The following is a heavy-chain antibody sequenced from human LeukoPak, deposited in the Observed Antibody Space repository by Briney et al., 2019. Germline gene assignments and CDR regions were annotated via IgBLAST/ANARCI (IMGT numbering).Heavy chain of an antibody. CDR3: AREVADTGVLDY. CDR1: GYTFTSYD. CDR2: MNPNSGNT. D-gene: IGHD4-23*01. V-gene: IGHV1-8*01. Sequence: VKVSCKASGYTFTSYDINWVRQATGQGLEWMGWMNPNSGNTGYAQKFQGRVTMTRNTSISTAYMELSSLRSEDTAVYYCAREVADTGVLDYWGQGTLVTVSS. J-gene: IGHJ4*02.